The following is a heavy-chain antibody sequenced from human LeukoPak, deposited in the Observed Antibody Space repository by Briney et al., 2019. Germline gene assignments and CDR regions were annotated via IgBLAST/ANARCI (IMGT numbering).Heavy chain of an antibody. CDR1: GFTFSDYY. J-gene: IGHJ4*02. CDR3: ARADVDTAMAFDY. Sequence: GGSLRLSCAASGFTFSDYYMSWIRQAPGQGQERVSYISSSDSTISYADSVKDRFTISRDNAKNSLYLQMNSLIAEDTAADYCARADVDTAMAFDYWGQGTLVSVPS. D-gene: IGHD5-18*01. CDR2: ISSSDSTI. V-gene: IGHV3-11*01.